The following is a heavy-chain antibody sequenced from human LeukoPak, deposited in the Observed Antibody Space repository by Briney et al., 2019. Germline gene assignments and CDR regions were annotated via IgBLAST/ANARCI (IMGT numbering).Heavy chain of an antibody. CDR1: GFSLSTSGVG. V-gene: IGHV2-5*02. CDR2: IYLDDDK. CDR3: AHRRSCSSTSCYRSGYYYYYMDV. D-gene: IGHD2-2*01. Sequence: SGPTLVNPTQTLTLTCTFSGFSLSTSGVGVGWIRQPPGKALEWLALIYLDDDKRYSPSLKSRLTITKDTSKNQVVLTMTNMDPVDTATYYCAHRRSCSSTSCYRSGYYYYYMDVWGKGTTVTVSS. J-gene: IGHJ6*03.